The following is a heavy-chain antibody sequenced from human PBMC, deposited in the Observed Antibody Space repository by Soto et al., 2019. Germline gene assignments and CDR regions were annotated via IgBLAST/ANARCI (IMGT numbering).Heavy chain of an antibody. V-gene: IGHV4-34*01. CDR3: ARESHDILTGPPWVWYFDL. D-gene: IGHD3-9*01. CDR1: GGSFSGYY. CDR2: INDRGSI. Sequence: QVQLQQWGAGPLRPLETLSLTCGVSGGSFSGYYWAWIRQSPGKGLELIGEINDRGSINYNPSLKRLVSISVDTSKNHYSLNLRTVTAADTAVYYCARESHDILTGPPWVWYFDLWGRGTLVTVSS. J-gene: IGHJ2*01.